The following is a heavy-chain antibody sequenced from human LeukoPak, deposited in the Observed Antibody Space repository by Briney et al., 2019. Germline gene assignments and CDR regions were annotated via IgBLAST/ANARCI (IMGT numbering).Heavy chain of an antibody. CDR2: IIPIFGTA. V-gene: IGHV1-69*13. Sequence: GASVKVSCKASGGTFSSYAISWVRQAPGQGLEWMGGIIPIFGTANYAQKFQGRVTITADESTSTAYMELSSLRSEDTAVYYCARSPLLNRNWFDPWGQGTLVTVSS. CDR3: ARSPLLNRNWFDP. J-gene: IGHJ5*02. D-gene: IGHD3-9*01. CDR1: GGTFSSYA.